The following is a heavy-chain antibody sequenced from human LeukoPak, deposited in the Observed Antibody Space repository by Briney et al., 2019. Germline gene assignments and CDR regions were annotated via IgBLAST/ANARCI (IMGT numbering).Heavy chain of an antibody. D-gene: IGHD2-2*01. V-gene: IGHV4-59*01. J-gene: IGHJ4*02. CDR3: ARKRRGYCSSTSCYEEDDY. CDR2: IYYSGST. Sequence: SETLSLTCTVSGGSISSYYWSWIWQPPGKGLEWIGYIYYSGSTNYNPSLKSRVTISVDTSKNQFSLKLSSVTAADTAVYYCARKRRGYCSSTSCYEEDDYWGQGTLVTVSS. CDR1: GGSISSYY.